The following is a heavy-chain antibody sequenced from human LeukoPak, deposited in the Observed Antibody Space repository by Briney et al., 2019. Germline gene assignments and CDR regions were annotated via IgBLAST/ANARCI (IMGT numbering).Heavy chain of an antibody. Sequence: GGSLRLSCAASGFTFSSYGMHWVRQAPGKGLEWVAVISYDGSNKYYADSVKGRFTISRDNSKNTLYLQMNSLRAEDTAVYYCAKVICSSTSCYSYGMDVWGQGTTVTVSS. V-gene: IGHV3-30*18. D-gene: IGHD2-2*02. J-gene: IGHJ6*02. CDR1: GFTFSSYG. CDR3: AKVICSSTSCYSYGMDV. CDR2: ISYDGSNK.